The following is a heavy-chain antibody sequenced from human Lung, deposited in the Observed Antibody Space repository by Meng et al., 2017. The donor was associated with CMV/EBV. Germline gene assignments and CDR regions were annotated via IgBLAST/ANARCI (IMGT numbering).Heavy chain of an antibody. V-gene: IGHV3-9*03. CDR3: AKGSYSLAGSYFDY. Sequence: SXAASGFTFDDHAMHWVRQAPGKGLEWVSGISWNSGTIDYADSVKGRFTISRDNAKTSLYLEMNSLRAEGMAFYYCAKGSYSLAGSYFDYWGQGXLVTVSS. D-gene: IGHD3-10*01. J-gene: IGHJ4*02. CDR1: GFTFDDHA. CDR2: ISWNSGTI.